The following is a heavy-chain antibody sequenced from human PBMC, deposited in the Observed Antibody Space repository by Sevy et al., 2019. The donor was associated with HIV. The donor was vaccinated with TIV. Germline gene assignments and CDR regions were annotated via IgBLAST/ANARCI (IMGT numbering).Heavy chain of an antibody. D-gene: IGHD2-2*01. Sequence: ASVKVSCKASGYTFTSYGISWVRQAPGQGLEWMGWISAYNGNTNYAQKLQGRVTMTTDTSTGTAYMELRSLRSDDTAVYYCARDEIALVPAARFDPWGQGTLVTVSS. V-gene: IGHV1-18*01. CDR2: ISAYNGNT. CDR3: ARDEIALVPAARFDP. CDR1: GYTFTSYG. J-gene: IGHJ5*02.